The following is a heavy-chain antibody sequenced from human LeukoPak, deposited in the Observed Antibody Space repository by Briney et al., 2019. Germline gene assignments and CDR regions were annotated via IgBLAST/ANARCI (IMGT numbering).Heavy chain of an antibody. J-gene: IGHJ6*02. V-gene: IGHV4-61*05. D-gene: IGHD3-3*01. Sequence: PSETLSLTCTVSGGSISSSSYYWGWIRQPPGKGLEWIGYIYYSGSTNYNPSLKSRVTISVDTSKNQFSLKLSSVTAADTAVYYCARGLSYDFWSGYSYYYYGMDVWGQGTTVTVSS. CDR3: ARGLSYDFWSGYSYYYYGMDV. CDR1: GGSISSSSYY. CDR2: IYYSGST.